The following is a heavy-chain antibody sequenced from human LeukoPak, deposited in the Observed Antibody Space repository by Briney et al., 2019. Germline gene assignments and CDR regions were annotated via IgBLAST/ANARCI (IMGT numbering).Heavy chain of an antibody. CDR2: IYYSGST. V-gene: IGHV4-59*01. J-gene: IGHJ5*02. Sequence: SGTLSLTCTVSGGSISSYYLSWIRQPPGKGLEWVGYIYYSGSTNYNPSLTSRVTISVDTSKNQFSLKLSSVTAADTAVYYCARGGGADNWFDPWGQGTLVTVSS. CDR1: GGSISSYY. D-gene: IGHD1-26*01. CDR3: ARGGGADNWFDP.